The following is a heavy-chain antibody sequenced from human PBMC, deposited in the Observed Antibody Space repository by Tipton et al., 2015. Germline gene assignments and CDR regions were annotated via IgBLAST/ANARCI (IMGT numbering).Heavy chain of an antibody. CDR2: ISAYNGNT. Sequence: QSGPEVKKPGASVKVSCKASGYTFTSYTISWVRQAPGQGLEWMGWISAYNGNTNYAQKLQGRVTMTTDTSTSTAYMELRSLRSDDPAVYYCARDRALRGYYYYYYGMDVWGQGTTVTVSS. D-gene: IGHD3-10*01. J-gene: IGHJ6*02. CDR3: ARDRALRGYYYYYYGMDV. V-gene: IGHV1-18*01. CDR1: GYTFTSYT.